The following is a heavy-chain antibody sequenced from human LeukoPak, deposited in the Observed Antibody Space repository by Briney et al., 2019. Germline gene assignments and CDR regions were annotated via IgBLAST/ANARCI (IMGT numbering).Heavy chain of an antibody. Sequence: GRSLRLSCAASGFTFDDYAMHWVRQAPGKGLEWVAFIRYDGSNEYYADSVRGRFTISRDNSRDTLYLQMNGLRAEDTAVYYCARDKTLFATGTMVYWGQGTLVTVSS. J-gene: IGHJ4*02. CDR2: IRYDGSNE. CDR1: GFTFDDYA. D-gene: IGHD1-7*01. CDR3: ARDKTLFATGTMVY. V-gene: IGHV3-30*02.